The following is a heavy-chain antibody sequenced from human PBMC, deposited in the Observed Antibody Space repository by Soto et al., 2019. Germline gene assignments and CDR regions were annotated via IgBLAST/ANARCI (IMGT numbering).Heavy chain of an antibody. CDR3: ARGPGIAVAGMRGGAY. CDR1: GYTFTSYY. D-gene: IGHD6-19*01. V-gene: IGHV1-46*01. J-gene: IGHJ4*02. Sequence: QVQLVQSGAEVKKPGASVKVSCKASGYTFTSYYMHWVRQAPGQGLEWMGIINPSGGSTSYAQKFQGRVTMTRDTSTSTVYMELSSLRSEDTAVYYCARGPGIAVAGMRGGAYWGQGTLVTVSS. CDR2: INPSGGST.